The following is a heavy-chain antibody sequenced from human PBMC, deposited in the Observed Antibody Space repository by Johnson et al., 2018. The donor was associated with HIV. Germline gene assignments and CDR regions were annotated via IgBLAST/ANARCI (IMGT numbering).Heavy chain of an antibody. CDR2: ISGSGSTL. Sequence: QVQLVESGGGLVKPGGSLRLSCAASGITFSDYYMSWIRQAPGKGLEWVSYISGSGSTLYYADSVKGRFTISRDNAKNSLYLQMNSLRAEDTAVYYCARDRSLWFRELWPRDAFDMWGQGTKITVSS. V-gene: IGHV3-11*04. CDR3: ARDRSLWFRELWPRDAFDM. D-gene: IGHD3-10*01. CDR1: GITFSDYY. J-gene: IGHJ3*02.